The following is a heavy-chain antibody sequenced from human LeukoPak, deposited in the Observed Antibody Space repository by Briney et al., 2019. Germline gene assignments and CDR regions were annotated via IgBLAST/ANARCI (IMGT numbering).Heavy chain of an antibody. CDR2: INSDGSST. CDR3: AGYCSGTSCYYSDY. Sequence: PGGSLRLSCAASGFTFSSYWMHWVRQAPGKGLVWVSRINSDGSSTSYADSVKGRFTISRDNAKNTLYLQMNSLRAEDTAVYYCAGYCSGTSCYYSDYWGQGTLVTVSS. CDR1: GFTFSSYW. D-gene: IGHD2-2*01. J-gene: IGHJ4*02. V-gene: IGHV3-74*01.